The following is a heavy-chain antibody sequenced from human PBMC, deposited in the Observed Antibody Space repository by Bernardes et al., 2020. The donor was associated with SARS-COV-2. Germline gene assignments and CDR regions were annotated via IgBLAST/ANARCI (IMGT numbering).Heavy chain of an antibody. CDR2: INPNSGGT. CDR3: AREEGVTIFGVVTSHYYYGMDV. Sequence: ASMKVSCKASGYTFTGYYMHWVRQAPGQGLEWMGWINPNSGGTNYAQKFQGWVTMTRDTSISTAYMELSRLRSDDTAVYYCAREEGVTIFGVVTSHYYYGMDVWGQGTTVTVSS. D-gene: IGHD3-3*01. V-gene: IGHV1-2*04. CDR1: GYTFTGYY. J-gene: IGHJ6*02.